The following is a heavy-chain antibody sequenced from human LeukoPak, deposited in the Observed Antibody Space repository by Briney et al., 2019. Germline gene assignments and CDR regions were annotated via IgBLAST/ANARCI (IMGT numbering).Heavy chain of an antibody. D-gene: IGHD3-10*01. CDR1: GFTFSSYA. J-gene: IGHJ3*02. CDR3: AKDFYGAGVVGAFDI. CDR2: ISGSGGST. V-gene: IGHV3-23*01. Sequence: QAGGSLRLSCAASGFTFSSYAMSWVRQAPGKGLEWVSGISGSGGSTYYADSVKGRFTISRVNSKNTLYLQMNSLKAEDTAVYYCAKDFYGAGVVGAFDIWGEGTMVTVSS.